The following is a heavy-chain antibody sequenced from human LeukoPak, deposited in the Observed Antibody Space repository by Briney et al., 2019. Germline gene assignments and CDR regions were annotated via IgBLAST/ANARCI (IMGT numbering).Heavy chain of an antibody. V-gene: IGHV4-59*01. CDR2: IYYSGST. J-gene: IGHJ6*02. CDR3: ARVGSGYRDYYYGMDV. Sequence: SETLSLTCTVSGGSISSYYWSWIRQPPGKGLEWIGYIYYSGSTNYNPSLKSRVTISVDTSKNQFSLKLSSVTAADTAVYYCARVGSGYRDYYYGMDVWGQGTTVTVSS. CDR1: GGSISSYY. D-gene: IGHD3-22*01.